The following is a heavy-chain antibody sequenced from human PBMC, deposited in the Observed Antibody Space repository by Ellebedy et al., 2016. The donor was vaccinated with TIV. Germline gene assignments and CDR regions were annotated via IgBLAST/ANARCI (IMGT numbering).Heavy chain of an antibody. CDR2: ISPGDSDT. V-gene: IGHV5-51*01. D-gene: IGHD1-7*01. CDR3: ARTALTGTTVRWFAP. CDR1: GYSFTSYW. Sequence: GESLKISCKGSGYSFTSYWIGWVRQMPGKRLEWMGIISPGDSDTRYSPSFQGQVTISADKSISTAYLQWSSLKASDTAMYYCARTALTGTTVRWFAPWGQGTLVTVSS. J-gene: IGHJ5*02.